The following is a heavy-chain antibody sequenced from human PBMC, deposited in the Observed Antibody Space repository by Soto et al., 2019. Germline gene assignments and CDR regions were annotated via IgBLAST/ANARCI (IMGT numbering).Heavy chain of an antibody. V-gene: IGHV1-46*01. CDR3: ARGAPTVSWDYYYGMDV. Sequence: VASVKVSCKASGYTFTSYYMHWVRQAPGQGLEWMGIINPSGGSTSYAQKFQGRVTMTRDTSTSTVYMELSSLRSEDTAVYYCARGAPTVSWDYYYGMDVWGQGTTVTVSS. D-gene: IGHD3-16*01. CDR2: INPSGGST. J-gene: IGHJ6*02. CDR1: GYTFTSYY.